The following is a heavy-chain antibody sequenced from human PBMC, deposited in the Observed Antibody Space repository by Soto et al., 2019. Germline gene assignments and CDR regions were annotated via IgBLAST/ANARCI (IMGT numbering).Heavy chain of an antibody. V-gene: IGHV1-46*01. CDR2: INPSGGST. CDR3: ARDLLYSSSSLGYFDY. D-gene: IGHD6-6*01. CDR1: GYTFTSYY. Sequence: ASVKVSCRASGYTFTSYYMHWVRQAPGQGLEWMGIINPSGGSTSYAQKFQGRVTMTRDTSTSTVYMELSSLRSEDTAVYYCARDLLYSSSSLGYFDYWGQGTLVTVSS. J-gene: IGHJ4*02.